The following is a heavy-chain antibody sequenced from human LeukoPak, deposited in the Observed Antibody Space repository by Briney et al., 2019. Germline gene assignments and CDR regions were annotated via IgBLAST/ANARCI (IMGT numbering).Heavy chain of an antibody. CDR2: IHNSGTT. CDR3: ARRYYYNLGSFPFDF. CDR1: EGPFSGYF. D-gene: IGHD3-10*01. J-gene: IGHJ4*02. V-gene: IGHV4-34*01. Sequence: SESLSPTCAVSEGPFSGYFWSWIRQSSGKGLEWIGEIHNSGTTNYIPSLNSRVTISEDTSKNQFYLNLSSVTAADTAVYYCARRYYYNLGSFPFDFWGQGTLVTVSS.